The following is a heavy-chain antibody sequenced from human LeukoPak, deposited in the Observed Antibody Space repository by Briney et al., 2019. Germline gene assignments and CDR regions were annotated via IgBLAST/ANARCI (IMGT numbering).Heavy chain of an antibody. V-gene: IGHV3-30*03. J-gene: IGHJ4*02. CDR3: AICGGGACHKGYSDH. Sequence: GGSLRLSCAASGFTFSSYAMHWVRQAPGKGLEWVAVIANDGKDKKSADSLKGRFTISRDNAKNSLYLQMNSLRAEDTAVYYCAICGGGACHKGYSDHWGQGTLVTVSS. D-gene: IGHD2-21*01. CDR2: IANDGKDK. CDR1: GFTFSSYA.